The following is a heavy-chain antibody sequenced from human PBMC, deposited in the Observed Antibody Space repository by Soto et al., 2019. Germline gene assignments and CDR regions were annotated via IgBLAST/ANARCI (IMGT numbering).Heavy chain of an antibody. CDR1: GFTFSSYW. J-gene: IGHJ3*02. V-gene: IGHV3-74*01. Sequence: EVQLVESGGGLVQPGGSLRLSCAASGFTFSSYWMHWVRQAPGKGLVWVSRVNNDGSGTIYADSVKGRFTISRDNAKNTGYLEMNSLRGEDTALYFCTRGGDMHAFDMWGQGTMVTVSS. CDR3: TRGGDMHAFDM. CDR2: VNNDGSGT. D-gene: IGHD2-15*01.